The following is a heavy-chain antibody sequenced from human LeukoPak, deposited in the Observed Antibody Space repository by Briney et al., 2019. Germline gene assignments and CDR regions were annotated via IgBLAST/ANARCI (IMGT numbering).Heavy chain of an antibody. CDR1: GDSIGTYY. D-gene: IGHD3-16*02. CDR3: ARDLDYVWGSYRSPYAFDI. J-gene: IGHJ3*02. V-gene: IGHV4-59*01. CDR2: IYYSGST. Sequence: SETLSLTCTVSGDSIGTYYWSWIRQPPGKGLEWIGYIYYSGSTNYNPSLKSRVTISVDTSKNQFSLKLSSVTAADTAVYYCARDLDYVWGSYRSPYAFDIWGQGTMVTVSS.